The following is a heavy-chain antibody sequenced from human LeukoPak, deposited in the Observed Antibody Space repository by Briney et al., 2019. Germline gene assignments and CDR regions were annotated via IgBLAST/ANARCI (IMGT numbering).Heavy chain of an antibody. CDR1: GGSFSDYY. Sequence: SETLSLTCAVYGGSFSDYYWSWVRQPPGKGLEWIGEIHPSGSTDRNPSLKSRVTISVDTSKNQFSLILSSVTAADTAVYYCSRGIDAYKGGNFWGQGTLVTVPS. J-gene: IGHJ4*02. CDR3: SRGIDAYKGGNF. V-gene: IGHV4-34*01. D-gene: IGHD5-24*01. CDR2: IHPSGST.